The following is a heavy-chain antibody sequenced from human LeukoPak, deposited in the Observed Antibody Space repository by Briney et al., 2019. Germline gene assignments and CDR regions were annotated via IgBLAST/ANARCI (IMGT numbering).Heavy chain of an antibody. Sequence: SETLSLTCTVSAYSFSSYYCTWIRQPPGKGLEWIGDISNSGSTNYNPSLKSRVTISVDTSKNHFSLKLSSVTAADTAVYYCGRILAEGGSEITYDYWSQGALVTVSS. J-gene: IGHJ4*02. CDR3: GRILAEGGSEITYDY. CDR1: AYSFSSYY. CDR2: ISNSGST. D-gene: IGHD1-14*01. V-gene: IGHV4-59*01.